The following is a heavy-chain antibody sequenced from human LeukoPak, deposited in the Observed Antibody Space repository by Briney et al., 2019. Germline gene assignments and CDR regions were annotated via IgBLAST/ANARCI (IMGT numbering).Heavy chain of an antibody. CDR1: GDSIGSSSYY. V-gene: IGHV4-39*07. Sequence: TASETLSLTCTVSGDSIGSSSYYWGWIRQPPGKGLEWIGNIFNSGNTYYNPSLKSRVTISLDTSKNQFSLRLSAVTAADTAVYYCARERLGVGVRKAPFDYWGQGTLVTVSS. J-gene: IGHJ4*02. CDR2: IFNSGNT. D-gene: IGHD2-21*01. CDR3: ARERLGVGVRKAPFDY.